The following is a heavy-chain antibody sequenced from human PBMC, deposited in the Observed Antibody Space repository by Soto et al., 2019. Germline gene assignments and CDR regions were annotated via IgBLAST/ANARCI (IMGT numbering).Heavy chain of an antibody. J-gene: IGHJ4*02. CDR2: IYSGGST. CDR3: ARNPGMEATPNYFDY. CDR1: GFTVSSNY. V-gene: IGHV3-53*01. D-gene: IGHD5-12*01. Sequence: PGGSLRLSCAASGFTVSSNYMGWVRQAPGKGLEWVSVIYSGGSTYYADSVKGRFTISRDNSKNTLYLQMNSLRAEDTAVYYCARNPGMEATPNYFDYWGQGTLVTVSS.